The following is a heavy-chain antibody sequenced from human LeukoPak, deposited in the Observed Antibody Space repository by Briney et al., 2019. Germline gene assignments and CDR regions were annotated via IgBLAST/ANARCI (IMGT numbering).Heavy chain of an antibody. J-gene: IGHJ4*02. CDR1: GGTFSSYA. CDR3: ATLPNTELGTEYTSAVAGDY. V-gene: IGHV1-46*01. Sequence: ASVKVSCKASGGTFSSYAINWVRQAPGQGLEWMGIINPSGGSTSYAQKFQGRVTMTRDTSTSTVYMELSSLRSEDTAVYYCATLPNTELGTEYTSAVAGDYWGQGTLVTVSS. CDR2: INPSGGST. D-gene: IGHD6-19*01.